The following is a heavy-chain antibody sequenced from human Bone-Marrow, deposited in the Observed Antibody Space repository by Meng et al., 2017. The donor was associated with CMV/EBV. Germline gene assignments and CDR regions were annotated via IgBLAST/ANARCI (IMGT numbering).Heavy chain of an antibody. D-gene: IGHD6-19*01. CDR3: ARDWGSSGRRNWFDP. V-gene: IGHV1-46*01. CDR2: INPSGGST. CDR1: GYTFTSYY. J-gene: IGHJ5*02. Sequence: ASVKVSCKASGYTFTSYYMHWVRQAPGQGLEWKGIINPSGGSTSYAQKFQGRVTMTRDTSTSTVYMELSSLRSEDTAVYYCARDWGSSGRRNWFDPWGQGTLVTVSS.